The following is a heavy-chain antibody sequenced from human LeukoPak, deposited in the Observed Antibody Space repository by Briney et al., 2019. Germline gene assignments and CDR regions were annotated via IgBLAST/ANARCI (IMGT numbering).Heavy chain of an antibody. Sequence: ASVTVSCKASGYTFTSYGISWVRQAPGQGLEWMGWISAYNGNTNYAQKLQGRVTMTTDTSTSTAYMELRSLRSDDTAVYHCARDSAHCSGGSCYDDAFDIWGQGTMVTVSS. D-gene: IGHD2-15*01. CDR1: GYTFTSYG. J-gene: IGHJ3*02. CDR3: ARDSAHCSGGSCYDDAFDI. CDR2: ISAYNGNT. V-gene: IGHV1-18*01.